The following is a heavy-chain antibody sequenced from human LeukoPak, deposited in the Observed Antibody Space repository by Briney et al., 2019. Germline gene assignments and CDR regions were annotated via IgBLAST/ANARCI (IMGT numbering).Heavy chain of an antibody. CDR2: IYYSGST. CDR3: ARALTSYSYGPLD. J-gene: IGHJ4*02. D-gene: IGHD5-18*01. Sequence: SETLSLTCTVSGGSISSYYRSWIRQPPGKGLEWIGYIYYSGSTNYNPSLKSRVTISVDTSKNQFSLKLSSVTAADTAVYYCARALTSYSYGPLDWGQGTLVTVSS. CDR1: GGSISSYY. V-gene: IGHV4-59*01.